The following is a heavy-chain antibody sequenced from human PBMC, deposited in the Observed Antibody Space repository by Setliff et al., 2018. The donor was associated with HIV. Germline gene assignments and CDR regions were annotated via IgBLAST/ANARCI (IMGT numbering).Heavy chain of an antibody. D-gene: IGHD2-15*01. CDR2: IYTSGTT. J-gene: IGHJ4*02. CDR1: SASISNYH. Sequence: SETLSLTCAVSSASISNYHWSWIRQTPGKGLEWIGSIYTSGTTNYNPSLEGRITTSVDLSKNHFSLNLHSVTAADTAVYYCARRIFHSSFPSFDSWGQGTLVTVSS. V-gene: IGHV4-4*09. CDR3: ARRIFHSSFPSFDS.